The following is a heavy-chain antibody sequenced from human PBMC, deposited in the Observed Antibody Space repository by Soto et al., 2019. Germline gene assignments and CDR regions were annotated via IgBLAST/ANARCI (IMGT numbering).Heavy chain of an antibody. V-gene: IGHV3-7*04. CDR1: GFTSSSYW. D-gene: IGHD6-13*01. CDR3: ARGSSSSGFDY. J-gene: IGHJ4*02. Sequence: PGGSLRLSCAASGFTSSSYWMSWVRQAPGKGLEWVANIKQDGSEKYYVDSVKGRFTISRDTAKNSLYLQMNSLRAEDTAVYYCARGSSSSGFDYWGQGTLVTVSS. CDR2: IKQDGSEK.